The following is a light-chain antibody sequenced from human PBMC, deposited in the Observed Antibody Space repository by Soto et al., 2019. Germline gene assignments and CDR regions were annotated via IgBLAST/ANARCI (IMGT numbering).Light chain of an antibody. CDR3: SSYTSSSTLV. CDR1: SSDVGGYNY. Sequence: QSALTQPASVSGSPGQSITISCTGTSSDVGGYNYVSWYQQHPGKAPTLMIYDVSHRPSGVSNRVSGSKSGNTASLTISGLQAEYEADYYCSSYTSSSTLVFGGGTKLTVL. J-gene: IGLJ2*01. CDR2: DVS. V-gene: IGLV2-14*01.